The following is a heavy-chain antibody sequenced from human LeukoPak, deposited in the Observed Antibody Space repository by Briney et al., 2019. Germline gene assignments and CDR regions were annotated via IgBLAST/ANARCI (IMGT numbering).Heavy chain of an antibody. V-gene: IGHV4-59*01. J-gene: IGHJ2*01. D-gene: IGHD3-10*01. CDR2: IYYSGST. Sequence: PSGSLSLSCAVSGGSISSYYWSWIRQPPGKGLEWVGDIYYSGSTNYNPSLKSRVTISVDTSKNQFSLKLSSVTAADTAVYYCARDVVREMPGYFDLWGRGTLVTVSS. CDR1: GGSISSYY. CDR3: ARDVVREMPGYFDL.